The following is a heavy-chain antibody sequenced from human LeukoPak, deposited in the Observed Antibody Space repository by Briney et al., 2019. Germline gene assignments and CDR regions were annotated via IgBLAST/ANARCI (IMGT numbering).Heavy chain of an antibody. CDR3: ARDGYGDFPRFFDF. V-gene: IGHV1-18*01. CDR1: GYTFTNFG. Sequence: ASVKVSCKSSGYTFTNFGISWVRQAPGQGLEWMGWISANNGKTRYIQNLKGRVTMTTDTSTSTTYLELRSLTFDDTAVYYCARDGYGDFPRFFDFWGQGTLVTVSS. J-gene: IGHJ4*02. D-gene: IGHD4-17*01. CDR2: ISANNGKT.